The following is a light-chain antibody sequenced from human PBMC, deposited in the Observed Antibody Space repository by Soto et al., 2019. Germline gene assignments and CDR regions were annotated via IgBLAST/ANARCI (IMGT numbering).Light chain of an antibody. CDR2: GAS. Sequence: EVVLTQSPGTLSLSPGERATLSCRASQSVRSSYLAWYQQKPGQAPRLLIYGASSRATGIPDRFSGSGSGTDFTLTISRLEPEDFAVYYCQQYSGSLLYTFGQGTKVGDQT. V-gene: IGKV3-20*01. CDR1: QSVRSSY. CDR3: QQYSGSLLYT. J-gene: IGKJ2*01.